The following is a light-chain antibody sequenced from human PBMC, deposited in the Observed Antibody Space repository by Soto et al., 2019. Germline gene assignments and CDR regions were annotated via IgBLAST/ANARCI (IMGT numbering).Light chain of an antibody. Sequence: EGVLSQSPGALCLAPVDRATLSCWASESIGDYLAWYQQRPGQAPRLLIYAASRRAAGTPHRFSGSGSERAFTLAISGLEPADFGVYYCQQYVTSPSITFGQGTRLEIK. CDR1: ESIGDY. CDR2: AAS. J-gene: IGKJ5*01. V-gene: IGKV3-20*01. CDR3: QQYVTSPSIT.